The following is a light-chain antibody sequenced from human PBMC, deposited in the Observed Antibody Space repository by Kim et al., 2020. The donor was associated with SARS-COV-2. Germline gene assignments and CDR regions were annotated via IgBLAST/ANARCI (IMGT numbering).Light chain of an antibody. CDR2: DAS. J-gene: IGKJ4*01. CDR3: QQRSNWPLLT. Sequence: EIVLTQSPATLSLSPGERATLSCRASQSVSSYLAWYQQKPGQAPRLLIYDASNRATGIPARFSGSGSGTDFTLTISSLEPEDFAVYYCQQRSNWPLLTFGGVTNVYIK. CDR1: QSVSSY. V-gene: IGKV3-11*01.